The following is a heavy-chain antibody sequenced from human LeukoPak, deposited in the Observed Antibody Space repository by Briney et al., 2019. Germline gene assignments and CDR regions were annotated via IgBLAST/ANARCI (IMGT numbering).Heavy chain of an antibody. V-gene: IGHV4-61*02. J-gene: IGHJ5*02. CDR1: GGSISSDNYY. CDR2: FYTSGST. D-gene: IGHD3-10*01. CDR3: ATLVYGSGS. Sequence: SETLSLTCTVSGGSISSDNYYWSWIRQPAGKGLEWIGRFYTSGSTNYNPSLKSRVTISGDTSKNQFSLELSSVTAADTAVYYCATLVYGSGSWGQGTLVTVSS.